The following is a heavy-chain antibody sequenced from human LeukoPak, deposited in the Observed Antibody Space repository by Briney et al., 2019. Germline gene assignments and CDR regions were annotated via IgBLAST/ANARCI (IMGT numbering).Heavy chain of an antibody. V-gene: IGHV3-23*01. CDR3: AKRPVPATKYYFDY. D-gene: IGHD6-19*01. CDR1: GFTFSNFV. J-gene: IGHJ4*02. Sequence: GGSLRLSCAASGFTFSNFVMSRVRQAPGKGLQWVSSISASGAATYYADSVKGRFAISRDNSKNTLYLQMNSLRAEDTAVYYCAKRPVPATKYYFDYWGQGTLVSVSS. CDR2: ISASGAAT.